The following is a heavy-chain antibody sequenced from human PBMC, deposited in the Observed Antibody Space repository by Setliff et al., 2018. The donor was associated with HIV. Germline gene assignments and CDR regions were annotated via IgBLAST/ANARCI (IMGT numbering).Heavy chain of an antibody. CDR2: INPNSGGT. J-gene: IGHJ1*01. D-gene: IGHD3-9*01. CDR1: GYSFTGYY. CDR3: ARGGQNALRYFDWLPEGEYFHH. V-gene: IGHV1-2*02. Sequence: WASVKVSCKASGYSFTGYYIHWMRQAPGQGPEWLGWINPNSGGTNYAQKFQGRVTMTRDTSISTASMDLRSLRSDDTAFYYCARGGQNALRYFDWLPEGEYFHHWGQGTLVTVSS.